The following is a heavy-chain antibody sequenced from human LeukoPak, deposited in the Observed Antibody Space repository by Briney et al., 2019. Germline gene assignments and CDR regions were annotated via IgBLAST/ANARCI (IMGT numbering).Heavy chain of an antibody. CDR3: ARDYDTSGYTFDY. D-gene: IGHD3-22*01. CDR2: ISTSSTI. CDR1: GFTFSTYT. J-gene: IGHJ4*02. V-gene: IGHV3-48*02. Sequence: GGSLRLSCAASGFTFSTYTMNWVRQAPGKGLEWVSSISTSSTIYYADSVKGRFTISRDNAKNSLYLQMNSLRDVDTAVYYCARDYDTSGYTFDYWGQGTLVTVSS.